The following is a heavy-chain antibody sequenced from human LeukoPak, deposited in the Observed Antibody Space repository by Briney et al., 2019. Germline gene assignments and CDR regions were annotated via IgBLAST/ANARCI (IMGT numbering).Heavy chain of an antibody. CDR2: IHSDGSAT. Sequence: PGGSLRLSCAASGFTFSNYWMHWVRQAPGKGLVWVSRIHSDGSATYYADSVRGRFTISRDNAENTLYLQMNSLRTEDTALYYCAKDMWRFGELDYDYWGQGTLVTVSS. CDR3: AKDMWRFGELDYDY. D-gene: IGHD3-10*01. V-gene: IGHV3-74*01. J-gene: IGHJ4*02. CDR1: GFTFSNYW.